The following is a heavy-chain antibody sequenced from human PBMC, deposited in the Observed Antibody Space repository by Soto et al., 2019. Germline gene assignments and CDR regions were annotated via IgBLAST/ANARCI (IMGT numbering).Heavy chain of an antibody. D-gene: IGHD2-8*02. CDR2: INPDSGAT. CDR3: ARGDYGTGGYPFPYFDY. CDR1: GYSFTGYY. Sequence: HEHLVQSGAEVKRPGASLKVSCKASGYSFTGYYIHWVRQAPGQGLEWMGWINPDSGATNYAQNFQGRVTRTRDTSISTASMDLTSLTSDDTAVYYCARGDYGTGGYPFPYFDYWGQGTLVIVSS. V-gene: IGHV1-2*02. J-gene: IGHJ4*02.